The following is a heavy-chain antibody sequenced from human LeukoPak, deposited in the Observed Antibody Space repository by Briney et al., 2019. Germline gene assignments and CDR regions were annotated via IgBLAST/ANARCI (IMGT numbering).Heavy chain of an antibody. CDR3: VSAPWLDGYNYYHFDY. Sequence: GGSLRLSCAASGFGFSGYGMHWVRQAPGKGLEWVAFMGYNGRSTKYADSVKGRFTISRDNSKNILYLQMNSLTAGDTAMYYCVSAPWLDGYNYYHFDYWGQGTLVTVSS. J-gene: IGHJ4*02. V-gene: IGHV3-30*02. CDR1: GFGFSGYG. CDR2: MGYNGRST. D-gene: IGHD5-24*01.